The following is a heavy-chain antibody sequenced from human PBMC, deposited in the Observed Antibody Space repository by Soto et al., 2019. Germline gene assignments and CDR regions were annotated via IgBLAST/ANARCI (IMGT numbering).Heavy chain of an antibody. CDR2: IYYIGST. V-gene: IGHV4-31*03. D-gene: IGHD3-16*01. J-gene: IGHJ3*02. CDR1: GGSISSGGYY. Sequence: SETLSLTCTVSGGSISSGGYYWSWIRQHPGKGLEWIGYIYYIGSTYYNPSLKSRVTISVDTSKNQFSLKLSSVTAADTAVYYCARRYGWAFDIWGQGTMVTVSS. CDR3: ARRYGWAFDI.